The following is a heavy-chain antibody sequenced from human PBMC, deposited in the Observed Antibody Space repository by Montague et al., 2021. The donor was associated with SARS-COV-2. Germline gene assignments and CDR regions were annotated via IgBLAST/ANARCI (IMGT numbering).Heavy chain of an antibody. D-gene: IGHD4-11*01. CDR1: GASMSGSY. V-gene: IGHV4-59*12. J-gene: IGHJ6*02. CDR3: ARARSVTTFFLGVRVAMDV. CDR2: IYSSGST. Sequence: SETLSLTCTVSGASMSGSYWGWVRQPPGKGPEWIGNIYSSGSTHYNPSLKSRVTISVDTSKNQFSLKLSSVTAADTAVYYCARARSVTTFFLGVRVAMDVWGQGTTVTVSS.